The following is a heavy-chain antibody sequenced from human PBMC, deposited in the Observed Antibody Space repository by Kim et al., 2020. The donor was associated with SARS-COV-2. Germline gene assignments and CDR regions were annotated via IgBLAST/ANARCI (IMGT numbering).Heavy chain of an antibody. D-gene: IGHD1-26*01. CDR3: SKDLRIVGAPPVFHY. J-gene: IGHJ4*02. V-gene: IGHV3-23*01. Sequence: DSVQGRFTNSGDNAKNTLYLQMNSLRAEDTAVYYCSKDLRIVGAPPVFHYWGQGTLVTVSS.